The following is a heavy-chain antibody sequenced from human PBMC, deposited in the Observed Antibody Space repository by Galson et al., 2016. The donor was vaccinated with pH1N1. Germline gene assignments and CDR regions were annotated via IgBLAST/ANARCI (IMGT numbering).Heavy chain of an antibody. CDR3: GRVTTPYYMDV. J-gene: IGHJ6*03. CDR1: GNSFTSSW. Sequence: SGAEVKKPGESLKISCKGSGNSFTSSWIGWVRQMPGKGLEWMGIIYPGDSDTRYSTSFQGQVTISADKSISTAYLQWSRLKASDTGMYYCGRVTTPYYMDVWGKGTTVTVSS. D-gene: IGHD3-22*01. CDR2: IYPGDSDT. V-gene: IGHV5-51*03.